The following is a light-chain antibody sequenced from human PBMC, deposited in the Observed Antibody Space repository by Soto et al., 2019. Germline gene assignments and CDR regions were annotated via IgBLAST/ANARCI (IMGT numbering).Light chain of an antibody. CDR1: QSINNW. V-gene: IGKV1-5*01. CDR2: DAS. J-gene: IGKJ4*01. CDR3: QQDKSYPLT. Sequence: DIQMTQSPSTLSASVGDRLTITCRASQSINNWLAWYQQKPGKAPKLLIYDASSLESGVPSRFSGSGSRTEFTLIISSLQPDDFATYYCQQDKSYPLTFGGGTKVEIE.